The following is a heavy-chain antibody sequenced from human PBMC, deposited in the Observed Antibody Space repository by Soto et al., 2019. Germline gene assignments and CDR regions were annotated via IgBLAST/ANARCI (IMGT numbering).Heavy chain of an antibody. V-gene: IGHV3-48*02. CDR1: GFTFSRFS. CDR3: ARDKDYSIDY. Sequence: EEQLVESGGGLVQPGGSLRLSCAASGFTFSRFSLNWVRQAPGKGLEGVSYISSTGNTIYYADSVKGRFTISRDLAKNSLYLQMNNLRDEDTAVYYCARDKDYSIDYWGQGTLVTVSS. J-gene: IGHJ4*02. CDR2: ISSTGNTI. D-gene: IGHD4-4*01.